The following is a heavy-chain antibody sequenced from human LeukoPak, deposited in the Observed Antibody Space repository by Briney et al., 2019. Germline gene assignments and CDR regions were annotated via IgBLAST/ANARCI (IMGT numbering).Heavy chain of an antibody. D-gene: IGHD2-21*02. CDR3: ARDYYCGGDCYAFDY. Sequence: ASVKVSCKASGYTFTGYYMHWVRQAPGQGLEWMGWINPNSGGTNYAQKFQGRVIMTRDTSISTAYMELSRLRSDDTAVYYCARDYYCGGDCYAFDYWGQGTLVTVSS. J-gene: IGHJ4*02. V-gene: IGHV1-2*02. CDR1: GYTFTGYY. CDR2: INPNSGGT.